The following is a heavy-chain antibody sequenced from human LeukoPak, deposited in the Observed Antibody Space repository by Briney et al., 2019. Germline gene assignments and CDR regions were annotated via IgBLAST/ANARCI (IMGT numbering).Heavy chain of an antibody. Sequence: SETLSLTCAVYGGSFSGYYWSWIRQPPGKGLEWIGEINHSGSTKYKPFLKSRVTISVDTSKNQFSLKLSSVTAADTAVYYCARAPGRPAAVFGYWGQGTLVTVSS. J-gene: IGHJ4*02. V-gene: IGHV4-34*01. CDR2: INHSGST. CDR1: GGSFSGYY. CDR3: ARAPGRPAAVFGY. D-gene: IGHD2-2*01.